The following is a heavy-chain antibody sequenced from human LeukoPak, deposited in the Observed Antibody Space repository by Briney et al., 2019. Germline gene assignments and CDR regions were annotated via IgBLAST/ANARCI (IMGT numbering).Heavy chain of an antibody. V-gene: IGHV4-59*08. CDR3: ARHGPDCSGGCCSSDAFDI. D-gene: IGHD2-15*01. J-gene: IGHJ3*02. CDR2: IYYSGST. CDR1: GGSISSYY. Sequence: SETLSLTRTVSGGSISSYYWSWIRQPPGKGLEWIGYIYYSGSTNYNPSLKSRVTISVDTSKNQFSLKLSSVTAADTAVYYCARHGPDCSGGCCSSDAFDIWGQGTMVTVSS.